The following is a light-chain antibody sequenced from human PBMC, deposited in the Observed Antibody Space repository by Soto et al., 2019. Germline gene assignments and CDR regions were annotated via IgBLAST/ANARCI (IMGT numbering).Light chain of an antibody. V-gene: IGKV3-15*01. Sequence: EIVMTQSPATRSVSPGERATLSCRASQSVGSSLAWYRQRPGQAPRLLIYGASTRAADIPARFSGSGSGTEFTLTISSLQSEDFAVYYCQQYNNWPRTFGQGTKVDIK. CDR2: GAS. CDR3: QQYNNWPRT. J-gene: IGKJ1*01. CDR1: QSVGSS.